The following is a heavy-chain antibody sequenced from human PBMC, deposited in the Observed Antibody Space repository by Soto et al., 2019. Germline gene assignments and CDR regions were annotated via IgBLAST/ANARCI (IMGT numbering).Heavy chain of an antibody. CDR2: IYTSGST. D-gene: IGHD3-22*01. Sequence: SETLSLTCTVSGFSISSYYVSLIRQPAGKGLEWIGRIYTSGSTNYNPSLKSRVTMSVDTSKNQFSLKLSSVTAADTAVYYCARFGYDSSGYYYPDAFDIWGQGTMVTVSS. J-gene: IGHJ3*02. CDR1: GFSISSYY. V-gene: IGHV4-4*07. CDR3: ARFGYDSSGYYYPDAFDI.